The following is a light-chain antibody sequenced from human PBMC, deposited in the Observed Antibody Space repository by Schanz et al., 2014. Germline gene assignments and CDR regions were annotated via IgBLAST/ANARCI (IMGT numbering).Light chain of an antibody. V-gene: IGKV3-20*01. J-gene: IGKJ2*03. CDR2: GAS. CDR1: QSVTTRS. CDR3: QQYGTSSMYS. Sequence: EIVLTQSPDTLSLSPGEGVTLSCRASQSVTTRSLAWYQQKPGQAPRLLIYGASTRATGIPDRFSGRGSGTDFTLTISRLEPEDFAVYYCQQYGTSSMYSFGQGTKVEIK.